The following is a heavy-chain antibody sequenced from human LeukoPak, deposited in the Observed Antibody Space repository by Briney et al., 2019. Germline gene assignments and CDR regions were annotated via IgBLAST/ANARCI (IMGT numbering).Heavy chain of an antibody. CDR3: ATTYCSSTSCYPYYFDN. Sequence: PGGSLRLSCAASGFTVSSNYMSWVRQSPGKGLEWVSVVYSGGSAYYVDSVKGRFTISRDNSKNTLYLQMNSLRAEDTAVYYCATTYCSSTSCYPYYFDNWGQGTLVTVSS. V-gene: IGHV3-53*01. CDR1: GFTVSSNY. J-gene: IGHJ4*02. D-gene: IGHD2-2*01. CDR2: VYSGGSA.